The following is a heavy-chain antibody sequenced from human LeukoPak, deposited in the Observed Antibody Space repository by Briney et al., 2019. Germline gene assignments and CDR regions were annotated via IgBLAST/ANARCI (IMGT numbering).Heavy chain of an antibody. CDR3: ARKKKRFWSGYFGVLPDWFDP. Sequence: GGSLRLSCAASGFTFSSYAMHWVRQAPGKGLEWVAVISYDGSNKYYADSVKGRFTISRDNSKNTLYLQMNSLRAEDTAVYYCARKKKRFWSGYFGVLPDWFDPWGQGTLVTVSS. J-gene: IGHJ5*02. CDR2: ISYDGSNK. D-gene: IGHD3-3*01. CDR1: GFTFSSYA. V-gene: IGHV3-30-3*01.